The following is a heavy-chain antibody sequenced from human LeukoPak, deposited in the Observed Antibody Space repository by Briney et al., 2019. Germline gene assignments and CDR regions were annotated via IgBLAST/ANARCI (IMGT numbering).Heavy chain of an antibody. Sequence: SETLSLTCTVSGGSISSYYWSWIRQPPGKGLEWIGSMYSSGSTYYNPSLKSRVTISVDTSKNQFSLKLSSVTAADTAVYYCARDQYYYDRSGYYAFDIWGQGTMVTVSS. CDR3: ARDQYYYDRSGYYAFDI. V-gene: IGHV4-39*07. CDR2: MYSSGST. CDR1: GGSISSYY. D-gene: IGHD3-22*01. J-gene: IGHJ3*02.